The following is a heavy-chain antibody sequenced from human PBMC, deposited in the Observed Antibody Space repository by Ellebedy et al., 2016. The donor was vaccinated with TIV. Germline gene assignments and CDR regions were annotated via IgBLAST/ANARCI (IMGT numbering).Heavy chain of an antibody. CDR2: INPDSGVT. D-gene: IGHD6-13*01. V-gene: IGHV1-2*02. J-gene: IGHJ6*02. Sequence: ASVKVSCKASGYTFTANYVHWVRQAPGQNLEWMGWINPDSGVTNIAQKFQGRVTMTRDTSVNTAYMDLSRLESDDTAVYHCARVRRGSSGMDVWGQGTTVTVS. CDR1: GYTFTANY. CDR3: ARVRRGSSGMDV.